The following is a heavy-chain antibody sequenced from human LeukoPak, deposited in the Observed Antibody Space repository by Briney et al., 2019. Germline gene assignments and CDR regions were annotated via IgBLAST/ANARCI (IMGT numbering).Heavy chain of an antibody. CDR3: ARVDRYHYYLDV. V-gene: IGHV1-69*04. CDR1: GGTFSSYA. CDR2: IIPILGIA. J-gene: IGHJ6*03. Sequence: SVTVSCKASGGTFSSYAISWVRQAPGQGLEWMGRIIPILGIANYAQKFQGRVTITADKSTSTAYMELSSLRSEDTAVYYCARVDRYHYYLDVWGKGTTVTVSS.